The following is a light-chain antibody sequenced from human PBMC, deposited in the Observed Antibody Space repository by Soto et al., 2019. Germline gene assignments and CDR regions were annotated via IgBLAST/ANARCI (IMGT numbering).Light chain of an antibody. CDR2: DTS. Sequence: IVLTQSQATLSLSPGARATLSGRASETIRGVLAWYQQRPGQPPRLLIYDTSNRATGIPARFSGSGSGTDFTLTISGLEPADLGVYYCQQRHNWPITFGQGTRLEIK. CDR1: ETIRGV. J-gene: IGKJ5*01. CDR3: QQRHNWPIT. V-gene: IGKV3-11*01.